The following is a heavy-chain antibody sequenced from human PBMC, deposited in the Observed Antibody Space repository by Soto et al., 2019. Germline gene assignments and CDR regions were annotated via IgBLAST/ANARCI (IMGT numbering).Heavy chain of an antibody. D-gene: IGHD4-17*01. CDR2: IYSGGST. CDR3: AISWDYGLFDY. Sequence: EVQLVESGGGLVQPGGSLRLSCAASGFTVSSNYMSWVRQAPGKGLEWVSVIYSGGSTYYADSVKGRFTISRDNSKNTLYLQMNSLRAEDTAVYDCAISWDYGLFDYWGQGTLVTVSS. V-gene: IGHV3-66*01. J-gene: IGHJ4*02. CDR1: GFTVSSNY.